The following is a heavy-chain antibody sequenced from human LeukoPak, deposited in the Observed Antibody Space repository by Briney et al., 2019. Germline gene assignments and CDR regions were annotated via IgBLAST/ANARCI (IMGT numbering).Heavy chain of an antibody. CDR1: GGTFSSYA. V-gene: IGHV1-69*04. CDR2: IIPILGIA. Sequence: SVNVSCKASGGTFSSYAISWVRQAPGQGLEWMGRIIPILGIANYAQKFQGRVTITADKSTSTAYMELSSLRSEDTAVYYCASSGYYYSAGAFDIWGQGTMVTVSS. D-gene: IGHD3-22*01. J-gene: IGHJ3*02. CDR3: ASSGYYYSAGAFDI.